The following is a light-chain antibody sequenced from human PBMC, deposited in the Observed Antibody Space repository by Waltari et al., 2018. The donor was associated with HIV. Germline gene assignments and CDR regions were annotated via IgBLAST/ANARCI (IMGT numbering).Light chain of an antibody. CDR3: QSYDSSLKVI. Sequence: QSVLTQPPSVPESPGQMVTLSCTGTSSNIGAGYDVHWYQQFPGSVPRLLIYDNTNRPSGVPDRFSGSKSGTSASLAISGLQAEDEADYYCQSYDSSLKVIFGGGTKVTVL. CDR2: DNT. CDR1: SSNIGAGYD. V-gene: IGLV1-40*01. J-gene: IGLJ2*01.